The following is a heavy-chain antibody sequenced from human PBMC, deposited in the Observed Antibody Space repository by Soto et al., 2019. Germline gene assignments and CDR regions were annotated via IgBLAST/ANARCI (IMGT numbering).Heavy chain of an antibody. CDR3: ARTRGYSGYDHDAFDI. Sequence: GASVKVSCKASGYTFTGYYMHWVRQAPGQGLEWMGWINPNSGGTNYAQKFQGWVTMTRDTSISTAYMELSRLRSDDTAVYYCARTRGYSGYDHDAFDIWGQGTMVTVSS. CDR2: INPNSGGT. J-gene: IGHJ3*02. V-gene: IGHV1-2*04. CDR1: GYTFTGYY. D-gene: IGHD5-12*01.